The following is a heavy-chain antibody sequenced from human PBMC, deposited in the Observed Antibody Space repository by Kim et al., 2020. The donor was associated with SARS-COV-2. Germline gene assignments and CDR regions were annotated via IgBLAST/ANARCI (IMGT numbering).Heavy chain of an antibody. CDR3: AGGFLEWLLYHY. J-gene: IGHJ4*02. V-gene: IGHV3-23*01. D-gene: IGHD3-3*01. Sequence: SYADAVKCRFTISRDNSKNTLYLQRNSLRAEDTAVYYCAGGFLEWLLYHYWGQGTLVTVSS.